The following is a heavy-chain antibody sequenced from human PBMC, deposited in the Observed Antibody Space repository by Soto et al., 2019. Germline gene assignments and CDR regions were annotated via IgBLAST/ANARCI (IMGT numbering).Heavy chain of an antibody. V-gene: IGHV4-59*08. CDR2: IYYSGST. D-gene: IGHD5-12*01. J-gene: IGHJ4*02. CDR1: GGSISSYY. CDR3: ARRTQDGYNQ. Sequence: NPSETLSLTCTVSGGSISSYYWSWIRQPPGKGLEWIGYIYYSGSTNYNPSLKSRVTISVDTSKNQFSLKLSSVTAADTAVYYCARRTQDGYNQWGQGTLVTVSS.